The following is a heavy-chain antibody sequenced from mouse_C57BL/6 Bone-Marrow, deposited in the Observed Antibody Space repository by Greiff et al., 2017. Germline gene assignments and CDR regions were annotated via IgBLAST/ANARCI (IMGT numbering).Heavy chain of an antibody. D-gene: IGHD4-1*01. J-gene: IGHJ2*01. V-gene: IGHV1-39*01. CDR1: GYSFTDYN. CDR2: INPNYGTT. Sequence: VQLKQSGPELVKPGASVKISCKASGYSFTDYNMNWVKQSNGKSLEWIGVINPNYGTTSYNQKFKGKATLTVDQSSSTAYMQRNSLTSEDAAVYYCARGLTGVDYVDYWGQGTTLTVAS. CDR3: ARGLTGVDYVDY.